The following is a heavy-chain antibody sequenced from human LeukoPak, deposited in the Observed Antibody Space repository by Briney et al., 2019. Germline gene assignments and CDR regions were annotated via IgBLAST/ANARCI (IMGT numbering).Heavy chain of an antibody. V-gene: IGHV3-7*03. CDR3: ASLRTAAGNDAFDI. D-gene: IGHD2-2*01. CDR2: IKQDGSEK. J-gene: IGHJ3*02. Sequence: QPGGSLRLSCAASGFTFSSYWMSWVRQAPGKGLEWVANIKQDGSEKYYVDSVKGRFTISRDNAKNSLYLQMNSLRAEDTAVYYCASLRTAAGNDAFDIWGQGTMVTVSS. CDR1: GFTFSSYW.